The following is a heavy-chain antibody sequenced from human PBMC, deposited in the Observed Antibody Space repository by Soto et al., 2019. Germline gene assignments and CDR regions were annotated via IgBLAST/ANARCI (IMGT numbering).Heavy chain of an antibody. J-gene: IGHJ6*02. Sequence: SVKVSCKASGGTFSSYAISWVRQAPGQGLEWMGGIIPIFGTANYAQKFQGRVTITADESTSTAYMELSSLRSEDTAVYYCAMVLAVAVDYYYCTVVWGPGTTVT. CDR1: GGTFSSYA. D-gene: IGHD6-19*01. CDR3: AMVLAVAVDYYYCTVV. V-gene: IGHV1-69*13. CDR2: IIPIFGTA.